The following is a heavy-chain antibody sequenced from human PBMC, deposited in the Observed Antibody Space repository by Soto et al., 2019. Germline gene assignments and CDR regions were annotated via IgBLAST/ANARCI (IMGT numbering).Heavy chain of an antibody. D-gene: IGHD2-2*01. Sequence: SETLSLTCTVSGGSISSGGYYWSWIRQHPGKGLEWIGYIYHSGSTYYNPSLKSRVTISVDTSKNQFSLKLSSVTAADTAVYYCARLVVVPAAISPNYYYYMDVWGKGTTVTVSS. J-gene: IGHJ6*03. CDR3: ARLVVVPAAISPNYYYYMDV. CDR2: IYHSGST. CDR1: GGSISSGGYY. V-gene: IGHV4-31*03.